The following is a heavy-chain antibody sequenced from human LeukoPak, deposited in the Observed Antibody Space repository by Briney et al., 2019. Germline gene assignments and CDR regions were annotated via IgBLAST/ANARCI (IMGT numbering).Heavy chain of an antibody. CDR3: ARRSAVAGTVDY. V-gene: IGHV3-74*01. CDR1: GFTFSSYW. D-gene: IGHD6-19*01. CDR2: INSDGSIT. Sequence: PGGSLRLSCAASGFTFSSYWMHWVRHAPGKGLVWVSRINSDGSITNYADSVKGRFTISRDNAKNTLYLQMNSLRAEDTAVYYCARRSAVAGTVDYWGQGTLVTVSS. J-gene: IGHJ4*02.